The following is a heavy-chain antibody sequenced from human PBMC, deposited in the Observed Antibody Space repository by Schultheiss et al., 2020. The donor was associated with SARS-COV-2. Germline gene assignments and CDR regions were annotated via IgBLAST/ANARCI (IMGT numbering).Heavy chain of an antibody. CDR3: ARGGWKDAFDI. Sequence: GSLRLSCAVYGGSFSGYYWSWIRQPPGKGLEWIGEINHSGSTNYNPSLKSRVTISVDTSKNQFSLKLSSVTAADTAVYYCARGGWKDAFDIWGQGTMVTVSS. CDR2: INHSGST. CDR1: GGSFSGYY. D-gene: IGHD6-19*01. V-gene: IGHV4-34*01. J-gene: IGHJ3*02.